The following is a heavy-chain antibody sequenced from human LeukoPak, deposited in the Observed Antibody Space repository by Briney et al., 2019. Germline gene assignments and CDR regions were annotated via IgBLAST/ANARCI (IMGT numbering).Heavy chain of an antibody. CDR3: ARGVPTSYYYESAAYYFDY. CDR2: IYYSGST. J-gene: IGHJ4*02. D-gene: IGHD3-22*01. CDR1: GGSISSYF. Sequence: SETLSFTCAVSGGSISSYFWSWIRQPPGKGLEWIAYIYYSGSTNYNPYLKGRVTISVDTSRNQFSLKLSSVTAADTAVYYCARGVPTSYYYESAAYYFDYWGQGTLVTVSS. V-gene: IGHV4-59*01.